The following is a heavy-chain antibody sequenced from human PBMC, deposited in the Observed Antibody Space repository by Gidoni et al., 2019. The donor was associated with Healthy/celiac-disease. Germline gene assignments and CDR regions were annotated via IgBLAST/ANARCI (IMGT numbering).Heavy chain of an antibody. J-gene: IGHJ4*02. D-gene: IGHD4-17*01. Sequence: EVQLVESGGGLVTPGGSLRLSCAASGFTFSSYSMNWVRQAPGKGLEWVSAISSSSSYIYYADSVKGRFTIARDNAKNSLYLQMNSLRAEDTAVYYCAREDGDYASNDYWGQGTLVTVSS. CDR3: AREDGDYASNDY. CDR2: ISSSSSYI. V-gene: IGHV3-21*01. CDR1: GFTFSSYS.